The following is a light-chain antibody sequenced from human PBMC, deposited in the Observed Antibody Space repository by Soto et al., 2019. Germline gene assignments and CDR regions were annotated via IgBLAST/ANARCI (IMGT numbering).Light chain of an antibody. CDR2: RAS. Sequence: DIQMTQSPSFLSPSIGDRVTITCRASQGIRDDLSWFQQKPGKAPERLIYRASFLQAGVPSRFSGSGSGTEFTLTIISLQPEDVAVYYCQQYYTTPFTFGPGTKVDIK. CDR3: QQYYTTPFT. V-gene: IGKV1-17*01. J-gene: IGKJ3*01. CDR1: QGIRDD.